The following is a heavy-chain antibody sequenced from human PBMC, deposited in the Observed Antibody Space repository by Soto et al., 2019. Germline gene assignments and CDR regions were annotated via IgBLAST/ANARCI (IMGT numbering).Heavy chain of an antibody. Sequence: EVQLLESGGGLVQPGGSLRLSCAASGFTFTSYGMSWVRQAPGKGLEWVSAISGNGGSTYYADSVKGRFTISRDNSKNTLYLQMNSLRAEATAVYYCARVNGYSSGWFDYWGQGTLVTVSS. D-gene: IGHD6-19*01. J-gene: IGHJ4*02. CDR3: ARVNGYSSGWFDY. CDR1: GFTFTSYG. CDR2: ISGNGGST. V-gene: IGHV3-23*01.